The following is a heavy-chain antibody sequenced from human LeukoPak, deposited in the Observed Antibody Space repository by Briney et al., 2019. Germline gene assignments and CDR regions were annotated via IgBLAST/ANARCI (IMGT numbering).Heavy chain of an antibody. CDR1: GFPFGSEA. Sequence: GGSLRLSCTVSGFPFGSEAMSWVRQAPGKGLEWVSHISSSSSIIYYADSVKGRFTISRDNAKNSLYLQMNSLRAEDTAVYYCLRGYQLLLGNWFDPWGQGTLVTVSS. D-gene: IGHD2-2*01. CDR2: ISSSSSII. V-gene: IGHV3-48*01. CDR3: LRGYQLLLGNWFDP. J-gene: IGHJ5*02.